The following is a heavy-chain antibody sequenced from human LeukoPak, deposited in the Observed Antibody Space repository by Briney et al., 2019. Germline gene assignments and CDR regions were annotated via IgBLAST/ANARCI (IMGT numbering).Heavy chain of an antibody. CDR1: GGSISSSSYY. V-gene: IGHV4-39*07. J-gene: IGHJ4*02. CDR3: ARTTASNYAVY. D-gene: IGHD4-11*01. CDR2: IYYSGST. Sequence: SETLSLTCTVSGGSISSSSYYWGWIRQPPGKGLEWIGSIYYSGSTYYNPSLKSRVTMSIDTSKNQFSLKLSSVTAADTAVYYCARTTASNYAVYWGQGTLVTVSS.